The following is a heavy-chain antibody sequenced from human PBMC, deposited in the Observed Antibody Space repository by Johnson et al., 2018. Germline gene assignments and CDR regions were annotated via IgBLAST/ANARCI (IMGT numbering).Heavy chain of an antibody. CDR2: INSDGSST. CDR1: GFTFSSYA. Sequence: QVQLVQSGGDVVQXGRSXRLXCAASGFTFSSYAMHWVRQAPGKGLEWVSRINSDGSSTSYADSVKGRFTISRDNSKNTLSLQMNSLRTEDTAVYYCARETESDYYGMDVWGQGTTVTVSS. J-gene: IGHJ6*02. V-gene: IGHV3-NL1*01. D-gene: IGHD1-14*01. CDR3: ARETESDYYGMDV.